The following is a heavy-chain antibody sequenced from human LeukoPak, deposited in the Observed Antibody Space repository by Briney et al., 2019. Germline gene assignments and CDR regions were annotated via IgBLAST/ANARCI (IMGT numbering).Heavy chain of an antibody. J-gene: IGHJ6*03. V-gene: IGHV4-38-2*02. CDR2: IYHSGST. D-gene: IGHD1-26*01. CDR1: GCSISSGYY. CDR3: ASPRSGSYDNYYYYYMDV. Sequence: KASETLSLTCTISGCSISSGYYWGWIRQPPGKGLEWIGSIYHSGSTYYNPSLKSRVTISVDTSKNQFSLKLSSVTAADTAVYYCASPRSGSYDNYYYYYMDVWGKGTTVTVSS.